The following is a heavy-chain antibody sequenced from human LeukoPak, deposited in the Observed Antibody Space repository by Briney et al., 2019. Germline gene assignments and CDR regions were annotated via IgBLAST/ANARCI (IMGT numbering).Heavy chain of an antibody. Sequence: SETLSLTCSVSGASIDSSAYNWGWIRQPPGKGLEWIVSIYHSGSSYDNPSLKSRLTLSIDTSRNQFSLTLKSVTAADSGVYFCAREILYDRTASYLWGQGTVVTVSS. CDR2: IYHSGSS. D-gene: IGHD3-22*01. V-gene: IGHV4-39*01. J-gene: IGHJ4*02. CDR3: AREILYDRTASYL. CDR1: GASIDSSAYN.